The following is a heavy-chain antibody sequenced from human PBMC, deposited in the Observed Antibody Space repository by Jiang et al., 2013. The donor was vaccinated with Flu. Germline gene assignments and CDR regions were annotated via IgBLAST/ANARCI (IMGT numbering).Heavy chain of an antibody. Sequence: TSYAQKLQGRVTMTTDTSTSTAYMELRSLRSDDTAVYYCARETSIIYYYYYGMDVWGQGTTVTVSS. CDR3: ARETSIIYYYYYGMDV. J-gene: IGHJ6*02. CDR2: T. V-gene: IGHV1-18*01. D-gene: IGHD2-2*01.